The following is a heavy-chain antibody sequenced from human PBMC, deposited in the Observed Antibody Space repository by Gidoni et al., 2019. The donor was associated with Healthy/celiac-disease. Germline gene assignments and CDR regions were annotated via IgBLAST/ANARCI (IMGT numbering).Heavy chain of an antibody. CDR3: ARVAPGDRPSGTIFGVAVDY. D-gene: IGHD3-3*01. CDR1: GFTFSTSS. CDR2: ISSTSSTI. J-gene: IGHJ4*02. Sequence: ELQLVASGGGLVQPGGSLRLYCAAPGFTFSTSSMNWVRQAPGKGLEWVSYISSTSSTIYYADSVKGRFTSSRDNAKNSLYLQMNRPRDEDTAVYYCARVAPGDRPSGTIFGVAVDYWGQGTLVTVSS. V-gene: IGHV3-48*02.